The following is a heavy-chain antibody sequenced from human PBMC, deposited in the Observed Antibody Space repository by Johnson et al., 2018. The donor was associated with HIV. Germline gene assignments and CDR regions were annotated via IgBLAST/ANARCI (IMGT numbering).Heavy chain of an antibody. Sequence: VQLVESGGGVVQPGGSLRLSCAASGFTFSSSAMHWVRQAPGKGLECVSYINRSGGSTSYADSVKGRFPISRDNAKNSLYLQMNSLRGEDTAVYDCARCTRYCNNGVCYDAFDIWGQGTMVTVSS. D-gene: IGHD2-8*01. J-gene: IGHJ3*02. V-gene: IGHV3-48*04. CDR2: INRSGGST. CDR3: ARCTRYCNNGVCYDAFDI. CDR1: GFTFSSSA.